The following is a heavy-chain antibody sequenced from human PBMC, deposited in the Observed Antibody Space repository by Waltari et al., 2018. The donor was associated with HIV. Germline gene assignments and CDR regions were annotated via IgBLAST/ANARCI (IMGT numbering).Heavy chain of an antibody. CDR1: GGSISSSSYY. CDR3: ARDTSRDYYGSGARAFDI. D-gene: IGHD3-10*01. J-gene: IGHJ3*02. V-gene: IGHV4-39*07. Sequence: QLQLQESGPGLVKPSETLSLTCTVSGGSISSSSYYWGWIRQPPGKGLEWIGSIEYSGSTYYSPSLKSRVTISVDTSKNQFSLKLSSVTAADTAVYYCARDTSRDYYGSGARAFDIWGQGTMVTVSS. CDR2: IEYSGST.